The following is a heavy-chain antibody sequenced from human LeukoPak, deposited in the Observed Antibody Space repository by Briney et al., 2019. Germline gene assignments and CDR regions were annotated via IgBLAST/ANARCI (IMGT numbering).Heavy chain of an antibody. V-gene: IGHV4-34*01. CDR3: ARAGGFFSPFGY. CDR1: GGSFSGYY. J-gene: IGHJ4*02. D-gene: IGHD3-16*01. Sequence: SETLSLTCAVYGGSFSGYYWSWIRQPPGKGLEWIGETNRSGSTNYNPSLKSRVTISVDTSKNQFSLKLSSVTAADTAVYYCARAGGFFSPFGYWGQGTLVTVSS. CDR2: TNRSGST.